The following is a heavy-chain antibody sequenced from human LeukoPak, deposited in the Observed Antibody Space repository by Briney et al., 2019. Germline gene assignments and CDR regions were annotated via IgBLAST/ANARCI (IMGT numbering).Heavy chain of an antibody. D-gene: IGHD5-12*01. Sequence: SETLSLTCSVSRGSISNFYGSWIRQPPEKGLEGIGYIHYSGSTHYNPSLKSRVTISVDTSKNQVSLKLRYVTAADMAVYYCARTTEGYAGGPGYSYYYYMDVWGKGTTVTISS. J-gene: IGHJ6*03. CDR2: IHYSGST. CDR1: RGSISNFY. V-gene: IGHV4-59*01. CDR3: ARTTEGYAGGPGYSYYYYMDV.